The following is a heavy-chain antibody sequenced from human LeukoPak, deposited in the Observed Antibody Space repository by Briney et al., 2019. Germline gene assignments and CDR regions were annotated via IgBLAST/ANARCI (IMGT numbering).Heavy chain of an antibody. CDR1: GFTFSSYW. J-gene: IGHJ4*02. V-gene: IGHV3-74*01. Sequence: GGSLRLSCAASGFTFSSYWVHWVRQAPGKGLEWVSRINNDGSTINYADSVKGRFTISRDNAQNTLYLQMDCLRAEDTAIYFCARAGYYRFDYWGQGTLVTVSS. CDR2: INNDGSTI. CDR3: ARAGYYRFDY. D-gene: IGHD2-15*01.